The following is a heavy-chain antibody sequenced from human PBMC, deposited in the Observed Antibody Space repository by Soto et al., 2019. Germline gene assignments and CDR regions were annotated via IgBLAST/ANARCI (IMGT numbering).Heavy chain of an antibody. D-gene: IGHD6-19*01. CDR3: ARDREAGYNFYYGMDV. CDR2: IYTSVSI. J-gene: IGHJ6*02. CDR1: GADINTYS. V-gene: IGHV4-4*07. Sequence: LDTLSLTCSVSGADINTYSWTWIRQPAGKGLEWIGRIYTSVSINYNHALTGRVTLSVDTSTNQVSLRLAYETAPHTAIYYCARDREAGYNFYYGMDVWGQGTTVTVSS.